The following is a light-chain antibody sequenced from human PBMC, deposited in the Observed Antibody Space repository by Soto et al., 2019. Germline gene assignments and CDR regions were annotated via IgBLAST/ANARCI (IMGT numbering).Light chain of an antibody. CDR1: QTVRNNY. J-gene: IGKJ4*01. CDR2: DAS. Sequence: EIVLTQSPGTLSLSPVERATLSCMASQTVRNNYLAWYQQKPGQAPRLLIYDASSRATGIPDRFSGGGSGTDFTLTISRLEPEDFAVYYCQQFSSYPLTFGGGTMVDI. CDR3: QQFSSYPLT. V-gene: IGKV3-20*01.